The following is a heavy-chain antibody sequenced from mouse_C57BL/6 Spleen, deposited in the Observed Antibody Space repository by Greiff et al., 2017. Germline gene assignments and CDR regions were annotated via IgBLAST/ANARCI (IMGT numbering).Heavy chain of an antibody. CDR3: ARVGLRRAMDY. Sequence: QVQLQQPGAELVKPGASVKLSCKASGYTFTSYWMQWVKQRPGQGLEWIGEIDPSDSYTNYNQKFKGKATLTVDTSSSTAYMQLSSLTSEDSAVYYCARVGLRRAMDYWGQGTSVTVSS. CDR2: IDPSDSYT. D-gene: IGHD2-2*01. V-gene: IGHV1-50*01. CDR1: GYTFTSYW. J-gene: IGHJ4*01.